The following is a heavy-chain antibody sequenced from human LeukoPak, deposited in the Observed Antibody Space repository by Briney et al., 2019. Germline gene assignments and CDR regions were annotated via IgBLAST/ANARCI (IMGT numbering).Heavy chain of an antibody. CDR2: ISYDGSNK. D-gene: IGHD4-17*01. V-gene: IGHV3-30*04. CDR1: GFTFNSYA. CDR3: AKGSVTTNLP. Sequence: PGGSLRLSCAASGFTFNSYAMHWVRQAPGKGLEWVAVISYDGSNKYYADSVKGRFTISRDNSKNTLYLQMNSLRAEDTAVYYCAKGSVTTNLPWGQGTLVTVSS. J-gene: IGHJ4*02.